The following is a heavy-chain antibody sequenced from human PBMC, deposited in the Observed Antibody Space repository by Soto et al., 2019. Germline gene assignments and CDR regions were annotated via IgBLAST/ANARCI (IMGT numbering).Heavy chain of an antibody. D-gene: IGHD6-19*01. V-gene: IGHV3-33*01. CDR2: IWYDGSKK. CDR1: GFTFSSYG. J-gene: IGHJ4*02. CDR3: ARGGQWLEAEVDY. Sequence: QVQLVESGGGVVQPGRSLRLSCAASGFTFSSYGMHWVRQAPGKGLEWVAVIWYDGSKKYYVDSVKGRFTISRDNSKNTLYLEMNGLRADDTAVYYCARGGQWLEAEVDYWGQGTLVTVSS.